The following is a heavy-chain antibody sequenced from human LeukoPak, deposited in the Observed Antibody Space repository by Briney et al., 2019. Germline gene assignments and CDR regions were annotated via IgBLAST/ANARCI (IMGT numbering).Heavy chain of an antibody. CDR3: ARHGILTDHSVRI. CDR2: VFHTGIT. D-gene: IGHD3-9*01. Sequence: SETLSLTCTVSGDSLTGKNDYWGWVRQTPGEGLEWFWTVFHTGITHYNPSLKSRISISVATSKNQFSLTLNSVTAADTALYYCARHGILTDHSVRIWGQGSLVTVSA. J-gene: IGHJ4*02. V-gene: IGHV4-39*01. CDR1: GDSLTGKNDY.